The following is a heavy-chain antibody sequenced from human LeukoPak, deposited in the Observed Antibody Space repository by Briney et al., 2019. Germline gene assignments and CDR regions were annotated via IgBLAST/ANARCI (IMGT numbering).Heavy chain of an antibody. J-gene: IGHJ4*02. V-gene: IGHV3-23*01. D-gene: IGHD1-26*01. CDR3: AKNRGGSFYSGSDY. CDR1: GFTFSSYA. Sequence: GGSLRLSCAASGFTFSSYAMNWVRQAPGKGLEWVSAVRGSDAGTSYADSVKGRFTISRDNSKNTLYLQMNSLRAEDTAVYYCAKNRGGSFYSGSDYWGQGTLVTVSS. CDR2: VRGSDAGT.